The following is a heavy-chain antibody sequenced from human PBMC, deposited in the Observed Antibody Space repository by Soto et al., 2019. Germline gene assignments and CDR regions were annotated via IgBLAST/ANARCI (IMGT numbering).Heavy chain of an antibody. CDR2: MYYTGST. J-gene: IGHJ5*02. Sequence: SETLSLTCTVSGGSISNSIYYWAWIRQPPGKGLEWIGSMYYTGSTYYSPALKSRVTISVDTSKNHFSLKLSSVTAADTAVYYCARRLVATVATSENNWLHPWGQGVLVT. V-gene: IGHV4-39*07. CDR1: GGSISNSIYY. CDR3: ARRLVATVATSENNWLHP. D-gene: IGHD4-17*01.